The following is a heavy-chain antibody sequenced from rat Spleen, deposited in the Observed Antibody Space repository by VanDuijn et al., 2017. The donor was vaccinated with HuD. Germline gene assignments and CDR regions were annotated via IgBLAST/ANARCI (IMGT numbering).Heavy chain of an antibody. J-gene: IGHJ3*01. CDR1: GFTFSDYY. CDR3: ATAGTRVSRFAY. CDR2: ISPSGGST. D-gene: IGHD1-4*01. V-gene: IGHV5S23*01. Sequence: EVQLVESGGGLVQPGRSLKLSCAPSGFTFSDYYMAWVRQAPTKRREWVASISPSGGSTHYGDSVKGRLTISRDHAKNTLYLQMDSLRSEDTATYHCATAGTRVSRFAYWGQGTLVTVSS.